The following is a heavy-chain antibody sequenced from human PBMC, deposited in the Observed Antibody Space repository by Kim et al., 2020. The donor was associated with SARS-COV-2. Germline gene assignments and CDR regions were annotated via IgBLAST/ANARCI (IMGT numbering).Heavy chain of an antibody. D-gene: IGHD6-13*01. J-gene: IGHJ2*01. Sequence: GGSLRLSCAASGFTFSSYSMDWVRQAPGKGPEWVSYISSVTSNVYYADSVKGRFTISRDDAKNTLYLQMNSLSDEDTAVYYCARPPGVAAPGSCYWYFDLWGRGTLVTVSS. CDR2: ISSVTSNV. CDR3: ARPPGVAAPGSCYWYFDL. CDR1: GFTFSSYS. V-gene: IGHV3-48*02.